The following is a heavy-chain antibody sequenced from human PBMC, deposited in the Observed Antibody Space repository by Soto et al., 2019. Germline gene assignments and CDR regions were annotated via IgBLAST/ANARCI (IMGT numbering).Heavy chain of an antibody. CDR3: ARGPPPLFDH. J-gene: IGHJ4*02. Sequence: PGESLKISCKASGYTFASYWIGWVRQMPGKGLEWMGIIYPADSDTRYNPSFQGQVTISADKSITTAYLQWSSLKASDTAMYYCARGPPPLFDHWGQGTLVTVSS. CDR1: GYTFASYW. CDR2: IYPADSDT. V-gene: IGHV5-51*01.